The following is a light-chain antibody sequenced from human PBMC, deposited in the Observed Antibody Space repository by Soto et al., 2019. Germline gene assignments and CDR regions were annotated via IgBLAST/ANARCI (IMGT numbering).Light chain of an antibody. CDR2: EVS. V-gene: IGKV2D-29*02. CDR3: MQSTQLPPT. Sequence: DVVMTQTPLSLSVAPGQPASISCKSSQSLLHITGETFLFWYLQKPGQSPQLLIYEVSTRVSGVPDRFSGSGAGTDFTLEISRVETDYVGIYYCMQSTQLPPTCGQGTRRGIE. J-gene: IGKJ5*01. CDR1: QSLLHITGETF.